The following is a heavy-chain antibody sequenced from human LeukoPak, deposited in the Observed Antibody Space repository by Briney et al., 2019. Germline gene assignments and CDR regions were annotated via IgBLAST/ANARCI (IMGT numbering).Heavy chain of an antibody. CDR3: AIYSGLRQAPFDY. V-gene: IGHV4-38-2*02. D-gene: IGHD4-11*01. CDR2: IYHSGST. Sequence: PSETLSLTCTVSGYSISSGYYWGWIRQPPGKGLEWIGSIYHSGSTYYNPSLKSRVTISVDTSKNQFSLKLSSVTAADTAVYYCAIYSGLRQAPFDYWGQGTLVTVSS. CDR1: GYSISSGYY. J-gene: IGHJ4*02.